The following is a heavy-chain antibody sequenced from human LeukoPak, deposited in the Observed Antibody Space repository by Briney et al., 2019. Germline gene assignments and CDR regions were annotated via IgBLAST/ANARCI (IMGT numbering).Heavy chain of an antibody. CDR3: ARASYYYDSRGSPGYYFDY. J-gene: IGHJ4*02. CDR1: GYTFTDYY. V-gene: IGHV1-2*02. Sequence: ASVNVSCKASGYTFTDYYMHWVRQAPGQGLEWMGCINPNSGGTNYAQKFQGRVTMTRETSIRPAYMELSRLRSDDTAVYYCARASYYYDSRGSPGYYFDYWGQGTLVTVSS. CDR2: INPNSGGT. D-gene: IGHD3-22*01.